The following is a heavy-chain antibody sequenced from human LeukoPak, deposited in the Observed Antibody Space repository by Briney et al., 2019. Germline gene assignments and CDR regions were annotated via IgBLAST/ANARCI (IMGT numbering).Heavy chain of an antibody. CDR1: GYTFTGYY. Sequence: ASVKVSCKASGYTFTGYYMHWVRQAPGQGLEWMGWINPNSGGTNYAHKFQGRVTMTRDTSISTAYMELSRLRSDDTAVYYCARQNRKFSSSGPGRYFDIWGQGTMVTVSS. V-gene: IGHV1-2*07. D-gene: IGHD6-13*01. CDR2: INPNSGGT. CDR3: ARQNRKFSSSGPGRYFDI. J-gene: IGHJ3*02.